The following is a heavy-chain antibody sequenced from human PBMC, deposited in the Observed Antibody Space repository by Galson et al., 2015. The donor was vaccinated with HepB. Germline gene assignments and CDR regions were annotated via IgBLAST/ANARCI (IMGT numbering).Heavy chain of an antibody. D-gene: IGHD2-2*01. CDR3: AGGPGAISFY. V-gene: IGHV3-21*01. J-gene: IGHJ4*02. CDR2: ISSGSTYI. CDR1: GFIFSGYG. Sequence: LRLSCAASGFIFSGYGMNWVRQAPGKGLEWVSSISSGSTYIYYADSVKGRFTISRDTAKNSLYLQMNSLRAEDTAVYYCAGGPGAISFYWGQGTLVTVSS.